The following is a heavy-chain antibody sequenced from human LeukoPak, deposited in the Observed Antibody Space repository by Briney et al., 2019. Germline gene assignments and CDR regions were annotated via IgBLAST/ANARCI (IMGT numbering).Heavy chain of an antibody. V-gene: IGHV3-13*01. CDR3: ARGPPRGKYYYMDV. CDR2: IGTASDT. CDR1: GFTFSSFD. Sequence: GGSLRLSCAASGFTFSSFDMHWVRQPTGQGLEWVSTIGTASDTYYPGSVESRFTLSRDNAKNSLYLQMNSLTAGDTAVYYCARGPPRGKYYYMDVWGKETTVTVSS. D-gene: IGHD1-1*01. J-gene: IGHJ6*03.